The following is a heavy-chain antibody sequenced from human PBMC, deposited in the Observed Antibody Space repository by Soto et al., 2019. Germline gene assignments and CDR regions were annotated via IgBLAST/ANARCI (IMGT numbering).Heavy chain of an antibody. D-gene: IGHD2-8*01. CDR2: IFDSGST. CDR3: AREIMPLTNDWYFDL. J-gene: IGHJ2*01. CDR1: GGSLGGAVHS. V-gene: IGHV4-30-4*01. Sequence: PSETMSLTSTVAGGSLGGAVHSWRWIRQPPGKGLEWIGHIFDSGSTYYNPSLKSRLTISVDTSKNQFSLRLSSVTAADTAVYYCAREIMPLTNDWYFDLWGRGTLVTVSS.